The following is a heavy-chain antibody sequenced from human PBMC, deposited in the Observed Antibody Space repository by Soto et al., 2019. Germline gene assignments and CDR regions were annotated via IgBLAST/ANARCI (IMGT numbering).Heavy chain of an antibody. CDR1: GYTFTGYY. Sequence: GASVKVSCKASGYTFTGYYMHWVRQAPGQGLEWMGWINPNSGGTNYAQKFQGWVTMTRDTSISTAYMELSRLRSDDTAVYYCARDQHLYCSSTSCSSYYFDYWGQGTLVTVSS. CDR2: INPNSGGT. CDR3: ARDQHLYCSSTSCSSYYFDY. J-gene: IGHJ4*02. D-gene: IGHD2-2*01. V-gene: IGHV1-2*04.